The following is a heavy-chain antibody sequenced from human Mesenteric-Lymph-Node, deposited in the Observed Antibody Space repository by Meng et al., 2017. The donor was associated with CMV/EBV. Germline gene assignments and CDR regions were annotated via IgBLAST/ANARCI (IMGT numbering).Heavy chain of an antibody. J-gene: IGHJ4*02. D-gene: IGHD6-19*01. CDR3: AREGAVTGLDLDY. V-gene: IGHV1-3*04. CDR1: GYNCTTNS. Sequence: KASGYNCTTNSSHWVRQAPGEGLEWRGWINTDNGKPRYSQNFQGRVTITRDTSANTAFMEVNSLRSEDTALYYCAREGAVTGLDLDYWGPGTLVTVSS. CDR2: INTDNGKP.